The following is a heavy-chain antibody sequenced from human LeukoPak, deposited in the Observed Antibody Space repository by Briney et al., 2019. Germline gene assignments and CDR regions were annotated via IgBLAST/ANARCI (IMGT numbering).Heavy chain of an antibody. CDR2: IYNTGNS. Sequence: PSETPSLTCTVSGGSVSSDSWNWIRQSPGKGLEWIGYIYNTGNSNHNPSLKNRVTISFDKSKSQLSLVLTSVTAADTAIYYCARLGKMNLVQGVFWYFDLWGRGTLVTVSS. CDR3: ARLGKMNLVQGVFWYFDL. J-gene: IGHJ2*01. CDR1: GGSVSSDS. V-gene: IGHV4-59*08. D-gene: IGHD3-10*01.